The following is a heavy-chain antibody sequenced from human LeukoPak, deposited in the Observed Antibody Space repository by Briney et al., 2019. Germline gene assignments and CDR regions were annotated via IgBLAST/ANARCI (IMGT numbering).Heavy chain of an antibody. Sequence: SETLSLTCTVSGVSISSDYWSWIRQPPGKGLEWIGYIYYTGSTNYNPSLKSRVTISIDTSKNQFSLKLSSATAADTAVYYCARSGQWELPDYWGQGTLVTVSS. CDR1: GVSISSDY. J-gene: IGHJ4*02. V-gene: IGHV4-59*01. CDR2: IYYTGST. CDR3: ARSGQWELPDY. D-gene: IGHD1-26*01.